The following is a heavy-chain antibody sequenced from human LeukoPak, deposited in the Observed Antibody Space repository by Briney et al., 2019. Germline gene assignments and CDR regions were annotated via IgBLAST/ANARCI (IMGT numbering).Heavy chain of an antibody. Sequence: GGSLRLSCAASGFTFRTYGFHWVRQAPGKGLEWVAVIWHDGSKKYFADSVKGRFNISKDNPKNMIYLEMNSLRAEDTAVYYCARDQWGNGCRTTTCPHFDMWGQGTMVTVSS. CDR2: IWHDGSKK. J-gene: IGHJ3*02. D-gene: IGHD2-2*01. V-gene: IGHV3-33*01. CDR3: ARDQWGNGCRTTTCPHFDM. CDR1: GFTFRTYG.